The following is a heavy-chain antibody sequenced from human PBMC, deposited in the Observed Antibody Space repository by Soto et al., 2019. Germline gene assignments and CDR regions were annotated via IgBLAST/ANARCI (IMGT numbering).Heavy chain of an antibody. D-gene: IGHD3-9*01. V-gene: IGHV3-48*03. J-gene: IGHJ6*02. CDR2: ISSSGSTI. Sequence: GGSLRLSCAASGFTFSSYEMNWVRQAPGKGLEWVSYISSSGSTIYYADSVKGRFTTSRDNAKNSLYLQMNSLRAEDTAVYYCARVLTKQGYYYGMDVWGQGTTVTVSS. CDR3: ARVLTKQGYYYGMDV. CDR1: GFTFSSYE.